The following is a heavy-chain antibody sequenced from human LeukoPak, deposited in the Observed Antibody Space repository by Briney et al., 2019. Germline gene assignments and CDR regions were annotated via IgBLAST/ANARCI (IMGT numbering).Heavy chain of an antibody. D-gene: IGHD6-13*01. CDR3: ATLGIAAAGTPDLCIDY. J-gene: IGHJ4*02. Sequence: ASVKVSCKASGGTFSSYAISWVRQAPGQGLEWMGGIIPIFGAANYAQKFQGRVTITADESTSTAYMELSSLRSEDTAVYYCATLGIAAAGTPDLCIDYWGQGTLVTVSS. CDR1: GGTFSSYA. CDR2: IIPIFGAA. V-gene: IGHV1-69*13.